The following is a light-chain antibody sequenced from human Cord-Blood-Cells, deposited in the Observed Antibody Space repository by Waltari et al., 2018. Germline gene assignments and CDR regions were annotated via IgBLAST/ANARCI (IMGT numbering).Light chain of an antibody. Sequence: EIVLTQSPGTLSLSPGERATLSCRASQSVSSSYLAWYQQKPGQAPRLLIYCASSRATGIPDRFSDSGSGTDFTLTISRLEPEDFAVYYCQQYGSSPPWTFGQGTKVEIK. J-gene: IGKJ1*01. V-gene: IGKV3-20*01. CDR1: QSVSSSY. CDR2: CAS. CDR3: QQYGSSPPWT.